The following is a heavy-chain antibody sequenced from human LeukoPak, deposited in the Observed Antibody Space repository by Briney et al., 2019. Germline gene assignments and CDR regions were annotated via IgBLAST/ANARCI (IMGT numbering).Heavy chain of an antibody. V-gene: IGHV3-73*01. D-gene: IGHD2-8*01. CDR1: GFTFSGSA. J-gene: IGHJ4*02. CDR2: IRSKANSYAT. Sequence: GGSLRLSCAASGFTFSGSAIHWVRQASGKGLEWVGRIRSKANSYATAYAASVKGRFTISRDDSKNTAYLQMSSLKTEDTAVYYCTTYNGASYSDYWGQGTLVTVSS. CDR3: TTYNGASYSDY.